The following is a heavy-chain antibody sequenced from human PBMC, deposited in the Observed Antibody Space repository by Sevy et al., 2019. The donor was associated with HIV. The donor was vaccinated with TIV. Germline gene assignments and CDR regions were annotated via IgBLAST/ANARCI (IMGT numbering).Heavy chain of an antibody. J-gene: IGHJ3*02. D-gene: IGHD3-22*01. CDR3: ARGRYYDSSGYYGHDAFDI. CDR2: ISGRGGST. V-gene: IGHV3-23*01. Sequence: GGSLRLSCADSGLTLSSYAMNWVRQAPGKGLEWVSAISGRGGSTYYADSVEGRFTISRDNSKNTLYLQMNSLRAEDTAVYYCARGRYYDSSGYYGHDAFDIWGQGTMVTVSS. CDR1: GLTLSSYA.